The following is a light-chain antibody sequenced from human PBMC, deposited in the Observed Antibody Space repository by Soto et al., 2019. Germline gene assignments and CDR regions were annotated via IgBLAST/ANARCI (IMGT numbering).Light chain of an antibody. CDR3: AAWDDSLNAPYV. V-gene: IGLV1-44*01. Sequence: QSVLTQPPSASGTPGQRVTISCSGSSSNIGSNTVNWYQQLPGTAPKLLIYSTNQRPSGVPDRFSGSKSGTSASLAISGLQSEDEADYYCAAWDDSLNAPYVFGTGTKLTVL. CDR2: STN. J-gene: IGLJ1*01. CDR1: SSNIGSNT.